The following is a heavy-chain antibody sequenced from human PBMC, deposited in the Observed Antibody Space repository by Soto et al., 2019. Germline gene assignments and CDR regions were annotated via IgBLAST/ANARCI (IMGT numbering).Heavy chain of an antibody. V-gene: IGHV1-69*01. CDR3: AREGGESSGYYYHYYFDY. CDR1: GGTFSSYA. Sequence: QVQLVQSGAEVKKPGSSVKVSCKASGGTFSSYAISWVRQAPGQGLEWMGGIIPISGTANYAQKFQGRVTITADESTSTAYMELSSLRSEDTAVYYCAREGGESSGYYYHYYFDYWGQGTLVTVSS. D-gene: IGHD3-22*01. CDR2: IIPISGTA. J-gene: IGHJ4*02.